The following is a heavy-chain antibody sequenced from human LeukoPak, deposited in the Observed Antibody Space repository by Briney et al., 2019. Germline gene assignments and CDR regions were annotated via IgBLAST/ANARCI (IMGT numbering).Heavy chain of an antibody. CDR2: TYYRCKWYN. CDR3: ARTPVIDSGYDWSAAGSYYYYGMDV. D-gene: IGHD5-12*01. Sequence: SQTLSLTCAISGDSVSSNSAAWNWIRQSPSRGLEWLGRTYYRCKWYNDYAVSVKSRITINPDTSKNQFSLQLNSVTPEDTAVYYCARTPVIDSGYDWSAAGSYYYYGMDVWGQGTTVTVSS. J-gene: IGHJ6*02. CDR1: GDSVSSNSAA. V-gene: IGHV6-1*01.